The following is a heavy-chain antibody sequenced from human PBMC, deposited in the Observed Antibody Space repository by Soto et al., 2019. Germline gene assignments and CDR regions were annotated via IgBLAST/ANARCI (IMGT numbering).Heavy chain of an antibody. CDR1: GFTFSSYA. CDR2: ISYDGSNK. J-gene: IGHJ4*02. Sequence: QVQLVESGGGVVQPGRSLRLSCAASGFTFSSYAMHWVRQAPGKGLEWVAVISYDGSNKYYADSVKGRFTISRDNSKNTLYLQMNSLRAEDTAVYYCARSRAVTPVLDYWGQGTLVTVSS. D-gene: IGHD4-4*01. CDR3: ARSRAVTPVLDY. V-gene: IGHV3-30-3*01.